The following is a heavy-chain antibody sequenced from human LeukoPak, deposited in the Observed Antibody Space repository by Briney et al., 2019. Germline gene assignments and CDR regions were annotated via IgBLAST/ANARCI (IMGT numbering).Heavy chain of an antibody. D-gene: IGHD5-18*01. J-gene: IGHJ4*02. V-gene: IGHV3-23*01. CDR1: GFTFSSYA. Sequence: GGSLRLSCAASGFTFSSYAMSWVRQAPGKGLEWVSAISGSGGSTYYADSVKGRFTISRDNSKNTLYLQMNSLRAEDTAVYYCAKSGYSYGYSVVNYFDYWGQGTLVTVSS. CDR2: ISGSGGST. CDR3: AKSGYSYGYSVVNYFDY.